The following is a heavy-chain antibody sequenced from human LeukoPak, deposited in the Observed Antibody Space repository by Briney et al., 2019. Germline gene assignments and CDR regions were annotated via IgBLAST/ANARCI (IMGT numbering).Heavy chain of an antibody. CDR1: GGSISSYY. D-gene: IGHD6-13*01. V-gene: IGHV4-59*01. Sequence: KASETLSLTCTVSGGSISSYYWSWIRQPPGKGLEWIGYIYYSGSTNYNPSLKSRVTISVDTSKNQFSLKLSSVTAADTAVYYCARGAAPLGYWGQGTLVTVSS. CDR3: ARGAAPLGY. CDR2: IYYSGST. J-gene: IGHJ4*02.